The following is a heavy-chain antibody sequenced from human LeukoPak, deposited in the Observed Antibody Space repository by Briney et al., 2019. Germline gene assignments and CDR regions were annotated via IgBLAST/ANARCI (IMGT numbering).Heavy chain of an antibody. CDR2: ISSSGTII. CDR1: GFTFSSYE. V-gene: IGHV3-48*03. Sequence: VYLGGSLRLSCTASGFTFSSYEMNWVRQAPGKGLEWVSHISSSGTIIYYADSVKGRFTISRDNAKNSLYLQMNSLRAEDTAVYYCARAMTSWGQGTLVTVSS. CDR3: ARAMTS. J-gene: IGHJ4*02. D-gene: IGHD4-11*01.